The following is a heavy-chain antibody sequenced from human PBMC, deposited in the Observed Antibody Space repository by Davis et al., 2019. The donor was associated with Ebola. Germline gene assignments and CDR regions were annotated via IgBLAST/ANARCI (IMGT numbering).Heavy chain of an antibody. J-gene: IGHJ4*02. Sequence: SETLSLTCTVSGGSISSSSYYWGWIRQPPGKGLEWIGSIYYSGSTYYNPSLKSRGTISVDTSKNQFSLKVTSVTATDTAVYYCARRGIISMVQGVAFDYWGQGTLVTVSS. CDR3: ARRGIISMVQGVAFDY. CDR1: GGSISSSSYY. D-gene: IGHD3-10*01. CDR2: IYYSGST. V-gene: IGHV4-39*01.